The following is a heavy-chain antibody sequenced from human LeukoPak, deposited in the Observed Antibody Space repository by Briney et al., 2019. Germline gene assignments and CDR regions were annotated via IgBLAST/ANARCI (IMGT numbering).Heavy chain of an antibody. CDR3: ARVALNDDSNYDWANWFDP. V-gene: IGHV4-38-2*01. Sequence: PSGTLSLTCAVSGYSINRGYYWAWIGQPPGRGLEWIATIYHSGSTHYTPSLKSRVTILWETSKNHFSLRLTSVTSEDTAMYYCARVALNDDSNYDWANWFDPWGQGTLVTVSS. CDR2: IYHSGST. D-gene: IGHD4-11*01. CDR1: GYSINRGYY. J-gene: IGHJ5*02.